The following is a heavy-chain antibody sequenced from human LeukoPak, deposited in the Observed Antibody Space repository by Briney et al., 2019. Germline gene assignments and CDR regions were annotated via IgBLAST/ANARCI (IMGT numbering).Heavy chain of an antibody. D-gene: IGHD5-18*01. J-gene: IGHJ4*02. Sequence: GGSLRLSCAASGFTFSGYAMHWVRQAPGKGLEWVAVISYDGSNKYYADSVKGRFTISRDNSKNTLYLQMNSLRAEDTAVYYCASDTAMVYGPLDYWGQGTLVTVSS. CDR1: GFTFSGYA. CDR2: ISYDGSNK. V-gene: IGHV3-30-3*01. CDR3: ASDTAMVYGPLDY.